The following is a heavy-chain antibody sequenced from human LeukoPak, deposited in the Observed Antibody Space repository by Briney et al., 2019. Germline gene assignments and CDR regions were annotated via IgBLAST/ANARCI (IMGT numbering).Heavy chain of an antibody. CDR1: GYSISNGYY. J-gene: IGHJ4*02. Sequence: SETLSLTCTVSGYSISNGYYWGWIRQPPGKGLEWVGSISHRGSTYYNPSLRSRITISVDTSKNQFSLKLSSVTAADTAVYYCARLAPGGYDILTGYLPDFPFDYWGQGTLVTVSS. V-gene: IGHV4-38-2*02. CDR2: ISHRGST. CDR3: ARLAPGGYDILTGYLPDFPFDY. D-gene: IGHD3-9*01.